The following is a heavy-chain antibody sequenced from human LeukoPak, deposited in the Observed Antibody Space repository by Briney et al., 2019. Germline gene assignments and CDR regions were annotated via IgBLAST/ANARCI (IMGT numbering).Heavy chain of an antibody. Sequence: ASVKVSCNASGGTFSSYAISWVRQAPGQGLEWMGRIIPILGIANYAQKFQGRVTITADKSTSTAYMELSSLRSEDTAVYYCARVRAAAMADDAFDIWGQGTMVTVSS. J-gene: IGHJ3*02. CDR1: GGTFSSYA. D-gene: IGHD6-13*01. CDR3: ARVRAAAMADDAFDI. V-gene: IGHV1-69*04. CDR2: IIPILGIA.